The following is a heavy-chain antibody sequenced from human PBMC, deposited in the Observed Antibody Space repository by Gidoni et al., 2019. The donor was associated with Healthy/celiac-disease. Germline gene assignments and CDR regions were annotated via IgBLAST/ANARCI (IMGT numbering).Heavy chain of an antibody. D-gene: IGHD2-15*01. CDR2: IYYSGST. CDR1: GGSISSSY. CDR3: ARVRILSNSAYYYYYYMDV. Sequence: QVQLQESGPGLVKPSETLSLTCTVSGGSISSSYWSWLRQPPGKGLEWIGYIYYSGSTNYNPSLKSRVTISVDTSKNQFSLKLSSVTAADTAVYYCARVRILSNSAYYYYYYMDVWGKGTTVTVSS. J-gene: IGHJ6*03. V-gene: IGHV4-59*01.